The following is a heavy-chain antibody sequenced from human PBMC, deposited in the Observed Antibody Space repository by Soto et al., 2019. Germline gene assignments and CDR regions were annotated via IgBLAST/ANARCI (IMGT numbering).Heavy chain of an antibody. V-gene: IGHV4-39*01. J-gene: IGHJ3*01. Sequence: QMQLQESGPGLVKPSDTLSLTCTVSGGSIISGSDYWGWIRQPPGKGLEWIGTVHHSGSTYYNRTLLSRVTISVDTSKTQFSLKLSSVAATDTAVYYCASLKRPDAFDLWGQGTMVTVSS. CDR1: GGSIISGSDY. CDR3: ASLKRPDAFDL. CDR2: VHHSGST.